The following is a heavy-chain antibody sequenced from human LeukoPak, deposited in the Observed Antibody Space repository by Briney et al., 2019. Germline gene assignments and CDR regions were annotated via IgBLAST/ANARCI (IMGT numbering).Heavy chain of an antibody. J-gene: IGHJ1*01. CDR2: ISGSGSST. CDR3: AKDTSYYCSGGSCYSVYFQH. V-gene: IGHV3-23*01. CDR1: GFTFSSYA. Sequence: GGSLRLSCAASGFTFSSYAMSWFRQAPGKGPEWVSGISGSGSSTYYADSVKGRFTISRDNSKNTLYLQMNSLRAEDTAVYYCAKDTSYYCSGGSCYSVYFQHWGQGTLVTVSS. D-gene: IGHD2-15*01.